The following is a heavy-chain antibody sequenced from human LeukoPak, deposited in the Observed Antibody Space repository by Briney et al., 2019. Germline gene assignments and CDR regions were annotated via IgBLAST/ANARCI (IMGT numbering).Heavy chain of an antibody. Sequence: SETLSLTCTVSGDSISSYYWSWIRQPPGKGLELIGYIYYSGSTYYNPSLESRVTISVDTSKNQFSLKLSSVTAADTAIYYCARIQDIAAAASGSPLFDYWGQGTLVTVSS. D-gene: IGHD6-13*01. CDR2: IYYSGST. CDR3: ARIQDIAAAASGSPLFDY. J-gene: IGHJ4*02. CDR1: GDSISSYY. V-gene: IGHV4-59*08.